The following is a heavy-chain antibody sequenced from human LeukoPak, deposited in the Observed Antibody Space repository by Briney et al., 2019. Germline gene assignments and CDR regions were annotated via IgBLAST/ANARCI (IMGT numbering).Heavy chain of an antibody. CDR1: GYTFTSYG. Sequence: ASVKVSCKASGYTFTSYGISWVRQAPGQGLEWMGWISAYNGNTNYAQKLQGRVTMTTDTSTSTAYMELRSLRSDDTAVYYCARDWLDYDILTGYYYYYGMDVWGQGTTVTVSS. J-gene: IGHJ6*02. CDR2: ISAYNGNT. D-gene: IGHD3-9*01. CDR3: ARDWLDYDILTGYYYYYGMDV. V-gene: IGHV1-18*01.